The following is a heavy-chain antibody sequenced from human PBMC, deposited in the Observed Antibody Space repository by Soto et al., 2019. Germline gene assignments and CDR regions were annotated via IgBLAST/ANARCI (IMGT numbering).Heavy chain of an antibody. Sequence: GASVKVSCKASGYTFTSYAMHWVRQAPGQRLEWMGWINAGNGNTKYSQKFQGRVTITRDTSASTAYMELSSLRSEDTAVYYCARSPIYYYDSSGYYYYYFDYWGQGTLVTVSS. V-gene: IGHV1-3*01. CDR1: GYTFTSYA. D-gene: IGHD3-22*01. CDR3: ARSPIYYYDSSGYYYYYFDY. CDR2: INAGNGNT. J-gene: IGHJ4*02.